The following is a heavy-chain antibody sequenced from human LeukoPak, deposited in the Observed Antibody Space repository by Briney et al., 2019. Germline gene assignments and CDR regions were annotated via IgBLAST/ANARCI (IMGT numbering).Heavy chain of an antibody. V-gene: IGHV3-43D*03. CDR2: ISWDGGST. CDR3: AKDMRRITMVRGVIRGDAFDI. Sequence: GGSLRLSCAASGFTFDDYAVHWVRQAPGKGLEWVSLISWDGGSTYYADSVKGRFTISRDNSKNSLYLQMNSLRAEDTALYYCAKDMRRITMVRGVIRGDAFDIWGQGTMVTVSS. CDR1: GFTFDDYA. J-gene: IGHJ3*02. D-gene: IGHD3-10*01.